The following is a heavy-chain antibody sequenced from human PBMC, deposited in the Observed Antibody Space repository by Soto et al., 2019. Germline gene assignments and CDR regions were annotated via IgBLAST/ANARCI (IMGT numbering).Heavy chain of an antibody. V-gene: IGHV3-23*01. CDR1: GFTFSSYA. CDR3: AKLRDPSFRRGPFDY. Sequence: GGSLRLSCAASGFTFSSYAMSWVRQAPGKGLEWVSAISGSGGSTYYADSVKGRFTISRDNSKNTLYLQMNSLRAEDTAVYYCAKLRDPSFRRGPFDYWGQGTLVTVSS. J-gene: IGHJ4*02. D-gene: IGHD5-12*01. CDR2: ISGSGGST.